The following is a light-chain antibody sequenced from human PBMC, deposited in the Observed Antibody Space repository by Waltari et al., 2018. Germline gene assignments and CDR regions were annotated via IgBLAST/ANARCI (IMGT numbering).Light chain of an antibody. V-gene: IGKV1-12*01. CDR2: AAS. CDR3: QQSNTFPLT. CDR1: EDVSTW. J-gene: IGKJ4*01. Sequence: DIQMTQSPSSVSASVGDRGTITCRASEDVSTWLAWYQQKPGKVPQLLIFAASVLRTGVSSRFPGSGSGTDFTLTISSLEPEDFATYYCQQSNTFPLTFGGGTKVEIK.